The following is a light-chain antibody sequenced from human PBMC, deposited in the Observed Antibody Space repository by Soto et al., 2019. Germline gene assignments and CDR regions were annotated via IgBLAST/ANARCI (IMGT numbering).Light chain of an antibody. CDR2: VNT. J-gene: IGLJ3*02. CDR3: QSYDTSLSVV. V-gene: IGLV1-40*01. Sequence: QSVLTQPPSVSGAPGQRVTISCTGSSSNIGAGYDVHWYQQLPGTAPKLLIYVNTNRPSGVPDRFSGSKSGTSASLAITGLQAEDEGDYYCQSYDTSLSVVFGGGTKVTVL. CDR1: SSNIGAGYD.